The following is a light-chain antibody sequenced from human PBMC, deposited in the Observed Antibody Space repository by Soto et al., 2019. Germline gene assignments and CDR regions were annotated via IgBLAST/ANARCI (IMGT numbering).Light chain of an antibody. CDR3: QQYNSYPLT. CDR2: KAS. V-gene: IGKV1-5*03. CDR1: QSISSW. Sequence: DIQMTQSPSTLSASVGDRVTITCRASQSISSWLAWYQQKPGKAPNLSIYKASSVESGVPSRFSGSGSGTEFTLTISSLQPDDGATYYCQQYNSYPLTFGGGTKVDIK. J-gene: IGKJ4*01.